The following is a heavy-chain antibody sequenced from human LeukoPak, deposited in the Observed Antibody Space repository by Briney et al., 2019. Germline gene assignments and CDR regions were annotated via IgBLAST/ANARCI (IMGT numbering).Heavy chain of an antibody. J-gene: IGHJ4*02. CDR2: IYYSGST. Sequence: PSETLSLTCTVSGGSISSYYWSWIRQPPGKGLEWIGYIYYSGSTNYNPSLKSRVTISVDTSKNQFSLKLSSVTAADTAVYYCARGGVDFWSGYQYYFDYWGQGTLVTVSS. D-gene: IGHD3-3*01. CDR3: ARGGVDFWSGYQYYFDY. V-gene: IGHV4-59*12. CDR1: GGSISSYY.